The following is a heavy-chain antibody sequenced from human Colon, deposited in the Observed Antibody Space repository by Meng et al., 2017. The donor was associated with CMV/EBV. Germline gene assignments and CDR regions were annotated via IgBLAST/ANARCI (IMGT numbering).Heavy chain of an antibody. CDR1: GFNVTSAY. Sequence: GESLKISCAASGFNVTSAYIMWVRQAPGKGPEWVSFISTTGSYMYYADSVKGRFTISRNNAENSLYLQMNSLRVEDTAIYYCARGKELLRAIFDLWGQGTVVTVSS. D-gene: IGHD3-16*01. CDR3: ARGKELLRAIFDL. J-gene: IGHJ4*02. V-gene: IGHV3-21*06. CDR2: ISTTGSYM.